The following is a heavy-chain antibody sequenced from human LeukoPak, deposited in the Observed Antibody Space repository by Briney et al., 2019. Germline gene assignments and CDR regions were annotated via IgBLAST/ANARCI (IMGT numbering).Heavy chain of an antibody. CDR3: ARDVNSASDY. CDR2: TSANNGDT. V-gene: IGHV1-18*01. Sequence: ASVRVSCKASGYTFTSYALSWVRQAPGQGLEWMGWTSANNGDTNYAQKFQARVTLTTDTSTSTAYMELRSLRSDDTAVYYCARDVNSASDYWGQGTLVTVSS. D-gene: IGHD1-1*01. J-gene: IGHJ4*02. CDR1: GYTFTSYA.